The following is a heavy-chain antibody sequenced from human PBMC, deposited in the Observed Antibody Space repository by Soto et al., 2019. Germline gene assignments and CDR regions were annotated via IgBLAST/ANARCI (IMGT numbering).Heavy chain of an antibody. Sequence: GSLRLSCAASGFTFSSYGMHWVRQAPCKGLEWVAVIWYDGSNKYYADSVKGRFTISRDNSKNTLYLQMNSLRAEDTAVYYCARDQDSSGYYPNYYYYGMDVWGQGTTVTVSS. V-gene: IGHV3-33*01. J-gene: IGHJ6*02. CDR1: GFTFSSYG. CDR3: ARDQDSSGYYPNYYYYGMDV. D-gene: IGHD3-22*01. CDR2: IWYDGSNK.